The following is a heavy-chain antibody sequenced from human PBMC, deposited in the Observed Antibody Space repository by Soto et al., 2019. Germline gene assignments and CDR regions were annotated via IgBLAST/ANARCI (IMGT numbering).Heavy chain of an antibody. V-gene: IGHV3-23*01. CDR2: ISGSGGST. D-gene: IGHD6-25*01. J-gene: IGHJ6*02. Sequence: EVQLLESGGGLVQPGGSLRLSCAASGFTFSSYAMSWVRQAPGKGLEWVSAISGSGGSTYYADSVKGRFTISRDNSKKTLYLQMNSLRAEDTAVYYCAKDKAAGKGYYYYYGMDVWGQGTTVTVSS. CDR1: GFTFSSYA. CDR3: AKDKAAGKGYYYYYGMDV.